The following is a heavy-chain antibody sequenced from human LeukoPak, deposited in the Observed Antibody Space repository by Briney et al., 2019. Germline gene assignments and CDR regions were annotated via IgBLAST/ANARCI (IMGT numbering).Heavy chain of an antibody. J-gene: IGHJ4*02. V-gene: IGHV4-59*01. CDR2: IYYSGST. CDR3: ARERGGFDY. Sequence: SETLSLTCTVSGGSISSYYWSWIRQPPGKGLEWIGYIYYSGSTNYNPSLKSRVTISVDTSKNQFSLKLSSVAAADTAVYYCARERGGFDYWGQGTLVTVSS. CDR1: GGSISSYY.